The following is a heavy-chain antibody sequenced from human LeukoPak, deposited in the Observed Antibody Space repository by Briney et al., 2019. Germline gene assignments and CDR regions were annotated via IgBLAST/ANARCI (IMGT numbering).Heavy chain of an antibody. CDR1: GFTFSSYS. V-gene: IGHV3-7*01. D-gene: IGHD3/OR15-3a*01. J-gene: IGHJ4*02. Sequence: PGGSLRLSCAASGFTFSSYSMNWVRQAPGKGLEWVGNIKQDGSEKYYVDSVKGRFTISRDNAKNSLYLQMNSLRAEDTAVYYCARQQGTGPLWLFDYWGQGTLVTVSS. CDR2: IKQDGSEK. CDR3: ARQQGTGPLWLFDY.